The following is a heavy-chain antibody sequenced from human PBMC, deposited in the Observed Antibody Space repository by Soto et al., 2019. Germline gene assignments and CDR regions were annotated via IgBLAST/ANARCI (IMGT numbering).Heavy chain of an antibody. CDR1: GFTFSDHY. D-gene: IGHD6-19*01. CDR3: ASDIAVAGHDALDI. J-gene: IGHJ3*02. CDR2: IRNKANSYTT. V-gene: IGHV3-72*01. Sequence: GGSLRLSCAASGFTFSDHYMDWVRQAPGKGLEWVGRIRNKANSYTTEYAASVKGRFTILRDDSKNSLYLQMNSLKTEDTAVYYCASDIAVAGHDALDIWGQGPMVTFSS.